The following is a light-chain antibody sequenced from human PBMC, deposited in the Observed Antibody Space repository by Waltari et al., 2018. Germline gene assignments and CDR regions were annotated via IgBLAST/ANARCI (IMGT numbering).Light chain of an antibody. CDR1: QHINMN. CDR2: GAS. CDR3: QQYNDWPPWT. J-gene: IGKJ1*01. V-gene: IGKV3-15*01. Sequence: DIVLTQSPATLSLSPGERATISCRASQHINMNLAWYQQKPGQAPRLLFYGASTRESGVPARFSGSGSGTEFTLTISSLQSEDFGLYYCQQYNDWPPWTFGQGTKV.